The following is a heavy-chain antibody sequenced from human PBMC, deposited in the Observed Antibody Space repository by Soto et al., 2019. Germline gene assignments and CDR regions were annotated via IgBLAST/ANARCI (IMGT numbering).Heavy chain of an antibody. Sequence: SETLSLTCAVYGGSFSGYYWSWIRQPPGKGLEWIGEINHSGSTNYNPSLKSRVTISVDTSKNQFSLKLSSVTAADTAVYYCARGRGIAARPGYYMDVWGKGTTVTVSS. CDR3: ARGRGIAARPGYYMDV. D-gene: IGHD6-6*01. CDR1: GGSFSGYY. J-gene: IGHJ6*03. V-gene: IGHV4-34*01. CDR2: INHSGST.